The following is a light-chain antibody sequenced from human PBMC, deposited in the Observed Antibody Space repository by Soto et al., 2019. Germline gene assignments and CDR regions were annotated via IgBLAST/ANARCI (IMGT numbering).Light chain of an antibody. J-gene: IGLJ3*02. Sequence: QSVLTQPASVSGSPGQSIIISCSGTSGDVGSYNFVSWYQQQPGKAPKLMIYEVSKRPSGVSNRFSGSKSGNTASLTISGLQPEDEADYYCCSYAGNGGVFGGGTKVTVL. CDR1: SGDVGSYNF. CDR3: CSYAGNGGV. V-gene: IGLV2-23*02. CDR2: EVS.